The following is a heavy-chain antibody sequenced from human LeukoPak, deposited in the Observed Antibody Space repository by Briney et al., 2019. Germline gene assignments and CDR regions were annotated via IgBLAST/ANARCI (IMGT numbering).Heavy chain of an antibody. CDR3: ARRPRITMVRGNYYYYMDV. CDR2: ISAYNGNT. D-gene: IGHD3-10*01. Sequence: GASVKVSCKASGYTFTSYGIIWVRQAPGQGLEWMGWISAYNGNTNYAQKLQGRVTMTTDTSTSTAYMELRSLRSDDTAVYYCARRPRITMVRGNYYYYMDVWGKGTTVTVSS. V-gene: IGHV1-18*01. J-gene: IGHJ6*03. CDR1: GYTFTSYG.